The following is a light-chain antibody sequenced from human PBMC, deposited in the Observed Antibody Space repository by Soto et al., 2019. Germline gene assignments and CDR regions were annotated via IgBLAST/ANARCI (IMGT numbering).Light chain of an antibody. J-gene: IGLJ3*02. CDR2: DNN. Sequence: QSVLTQPPSVSAAPGEKVIISCSGSSSNIGNEYVSWYQQLPGTAPKLLIYDNNKRPSGIPDRFSGSKSGTSATLGITGLQTGDEADYYCGTWDSSLSAGVFGGGTKLTVL. CDR1: SSNIGNEY. CDR3: GTWDSSLSAGV. V-gene: IGLV1-51*01.